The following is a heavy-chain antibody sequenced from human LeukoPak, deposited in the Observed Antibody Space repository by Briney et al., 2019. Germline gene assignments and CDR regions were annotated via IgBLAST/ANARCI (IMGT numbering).Heavy chain of an antibody. CDR1: GGTFCSYA. V-gene: IGHV1-69*04. CDR2: IIPILGIA. Sequence: SVKVSSNASGGTFCSYAISWVRQAPGQGLEWMGRIIPILGIANYAQKFQGRVTITADKSTSTAYMELSSLRSEDTAVYYCARGREIYSSGWFSWGQGTLVTVSS. CDR3: ARGREIYSSGWFS. J-gene: IGHJ4*02. D-gene: IGHD6-19*01.